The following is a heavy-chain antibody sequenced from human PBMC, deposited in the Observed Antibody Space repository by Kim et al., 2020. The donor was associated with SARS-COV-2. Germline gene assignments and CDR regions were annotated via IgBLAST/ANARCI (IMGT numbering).Heavy chain of an antibody. CDR1: GFTFEDYT. J-gene: IGHJ4*02. Sequence: GGSLRLSCAASGFTFEDYTMHWVRQAPGKGLEWVSLINWDGGTTSYVDSLRGRFTISRDNSRNSLYLQMNSLRPEDTALYYCVRGWYNYPAFSRHPERVGVDHWGQGTLVTVSS. V-gene: IGHV3-43*01. CDR2: INWDGGTT. CDR3: VRGWYNYPAFSRHPERVGVDH. D-gene: IGHD1-1*01.